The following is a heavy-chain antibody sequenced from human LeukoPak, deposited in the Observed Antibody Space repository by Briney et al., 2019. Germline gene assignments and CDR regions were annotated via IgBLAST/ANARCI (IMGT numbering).Heavy chain of an antibody. D-gene: IGHD2-21*02. CDR1: GGTFSSYA. CDR3: ARGELSPLYCGGDCYYFDY. V-gene: IGHV1-69*04. J-gene: IGHJ4*02. Sequence: EASVKVSCKASGGTFSSYAISWVRQAPGQGLEWMGRIIPILGIANYAQKFQGRVTITADKSTSTAYMELSSLRSEDTAVYYCARGELSPLYCGGDCYYFDYWGQGTLVTVSS. CDR2: IIPILGIA.